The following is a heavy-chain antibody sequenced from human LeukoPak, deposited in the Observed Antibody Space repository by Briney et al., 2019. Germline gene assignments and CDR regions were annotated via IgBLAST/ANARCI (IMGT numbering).Heavy chain of an antibody. CDR3: ARIFGGVIGHFDY. CDR1: GYTFTCYY. Sequence: GASVKVSCKASGYTFTCYYMHWVRQAPGQGLEWMGWINPNSGGTNYAQKFQGRVTMTRDTSISTAYMELSRLRSDDTAVYYCARIFGGVIGHFDYWGQGTLVTVSS. D-gene: IGHD3-16*02. V-gene: IGHV1-2*02. CDR2: INPNSGGT. J-gene: IGHJ4*02.